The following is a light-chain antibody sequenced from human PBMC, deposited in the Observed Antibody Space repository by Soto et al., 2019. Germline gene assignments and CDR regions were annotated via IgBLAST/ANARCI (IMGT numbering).Light chain of an antibody. CDR3: QQYGDWTLIP. V-gene: IGKV3-15*01. CDR1: QPINSN. CDR2: GAS. Sequence: EIVLTQSPVTLSVSPGERVTLSCRASQPINSNLAWYQHKPGQAPRLLISGASIRASGIPGRFSGSGSGTEFTLTISSLQSEDLAVYYCQQYGDWTLIPFGQGTRLEI. J-gene: IGKJ5*01.